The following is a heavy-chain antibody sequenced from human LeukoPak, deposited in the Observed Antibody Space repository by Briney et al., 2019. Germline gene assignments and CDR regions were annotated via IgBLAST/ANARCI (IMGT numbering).Heavy chain of an antibody. J-gene: IGHJ4*02. D-gene: IGHD3-22*01. Sequence: SETLSLTCTVSGGSISSSSYYWGWIRQPPGKGLEWIGSIYYSGSTYYNPSLKSRVTMSLDTSKNLFSLKLSSVTAADTAVYYCASEYYYDTGGYYSLAYWGQGTLVTVSS. V-gene: IGHV4-39*07. CDR2: IYYSGST. CDR1: GGSISSSSYY. CDR3: ASEYYYDTGGYYSLAY.